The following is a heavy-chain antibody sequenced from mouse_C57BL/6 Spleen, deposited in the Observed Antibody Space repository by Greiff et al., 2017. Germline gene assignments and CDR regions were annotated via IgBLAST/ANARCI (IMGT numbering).Heavy chain of an antibody. J-gene: IGHJ3*01. D-gene: IGHD1-1*01. CDR2: IDPEDGET. V-gene: IGHV14-2*01. CDR1: GFNIKDYY. Sequence: EVQRVESGAELVKPGASVKLSCTASGFNIKDYYMHWVKQRTEQGLEWIGRIDPEDGETKYAPKFQGKATITADTSSNTAYLQLSSLTSEDTAVYYCAAPYYGSSWFAYWGQGTLVTVSA. CDR3: AAPYYGSSWFAY.